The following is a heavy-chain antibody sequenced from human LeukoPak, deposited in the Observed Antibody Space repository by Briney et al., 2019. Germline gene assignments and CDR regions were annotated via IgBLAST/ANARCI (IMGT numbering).Heavy chain of an antibody. D-gene: IGHD3-3*01. CDR3: ARGRRDTTFGVYHWFGP. J-gene: IGHJ5*02. CDR2: MNPNSGNT. CDR1: GYTFTSYD. Sequence: GASVKVSCKASGYTFTSYDINWVRQATGQGLEWMGWMNPNSGNTGYSQKFQGRVTMTRNTSISTAYMELSSLRSEDTAVYYCARGRRDTTFGVYHWFGPWGQGILVTVSS. V-gene: IGHV1-8*01.